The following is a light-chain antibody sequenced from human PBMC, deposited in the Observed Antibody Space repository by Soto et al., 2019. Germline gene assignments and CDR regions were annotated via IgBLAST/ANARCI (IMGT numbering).Light chain of an antibody. CDR2: GAS. V-gene: IGKV3-20*01. CDR1: ESVSTSY. J-gene: IGKJ3*01. CDR3: QRYGTSAL. Sequence: EIVLTQSPGTLSLSPGERATLSCRASESVSTSYLAWYQQKPGQAPRLLIYGASGRATGIPDRFSVSASGTDLTLTISRLEPEDFAVYYCQRYGTSALFGPGTKVDIK.